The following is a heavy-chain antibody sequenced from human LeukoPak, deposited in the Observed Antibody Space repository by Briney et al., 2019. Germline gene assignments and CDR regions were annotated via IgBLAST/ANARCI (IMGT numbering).Heavy chain of an antibody. V-gene: IGHV3-53*01. CDR1: GFTVSSNY. CDR2: IYSGGST. Sequence: PGGSLRLSCAASGFTVSSNYMSWVRQAPGKGLEWVSVIYSGGSTYYADSVKGRFTISRDNSKNTLYLQMNSLRAEDTAVYYCARGGSFHAAYFQHWGQGTLVTVSS. CDR3: ARGGSFHAAYFQH. D-gene: IGHD3-16*01. J-gene: IGHJ1*01.